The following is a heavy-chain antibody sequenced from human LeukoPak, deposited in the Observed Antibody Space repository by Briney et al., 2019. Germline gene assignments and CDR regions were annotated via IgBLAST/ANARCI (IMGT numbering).Heavy chain of an antibody. CDR1: GFTFSNYW. CDR2: IKEDGSEK. J-gene: IGHJ4*02. V-gene: IGHV3-7*01. D-gene: IGHD6-13*01. CDR3: ASGRQLGY. Sequence: GGSLRLSCAASGFTFSNYWMSWVRQAPGKGLEWVANIKEDGSEKYYVDSVKGRFTISKDNARNSLYLQMNSLRAEDTAVYYCASGRQLGYWGQGTLVTVSS.